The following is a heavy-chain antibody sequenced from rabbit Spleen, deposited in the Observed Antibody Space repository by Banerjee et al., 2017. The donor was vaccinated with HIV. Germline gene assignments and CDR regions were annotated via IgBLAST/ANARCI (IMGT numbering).Heavy chain of an antibody. CDR2: IYGGSSGMS. CDR1: GFSFSSGDY. J-gene: IGHJ3*01. CDR3: ARDLHAGYAGFGYAIRLDL. V-gene: IGHV1S40*01. D-gene: IGHD4-2*01. Sequence: QSLEESGGGLVKPGASLTLTCTASGFSFSSGDYIYWVRQAPGKGLEWIACIYGGSSGMSYYASWAKGRFTISKASSTTVTLQMTSLTAADTATYFCARDLHAGYAGFGYAIRLDLWGPGTLVTVS.